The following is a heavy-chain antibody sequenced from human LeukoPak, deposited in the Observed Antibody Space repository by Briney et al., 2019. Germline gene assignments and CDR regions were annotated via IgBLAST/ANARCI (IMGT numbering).Heavy chain of an antibody. CDR2: ITGNGVGT. Sequence: GGSLRLSCSASGFTFCSFAMHWVRQAPVKGLEYVSAITGNGVGTYYADSVKGRFTISRDNSKNTLYLQMSSLRTEDTAVYYCAKDSYSSSWYYFDYWGQGTLVTVSS. D-gene: IGHD6-13*01. CDR1: GFTFCSFA. CDR3: AKDSYSSSWYYFDY. V-gene: IGHV3-64D*06. J-gene: IGHJ4*02.